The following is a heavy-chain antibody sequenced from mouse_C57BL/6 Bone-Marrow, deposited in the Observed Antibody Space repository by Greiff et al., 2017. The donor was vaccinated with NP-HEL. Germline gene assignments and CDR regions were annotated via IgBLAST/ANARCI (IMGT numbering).Heavy chain of an antibody. CDR2: ISSGGDYI. D-gene: IGHD2-1*01. CDR3: TRDGNYFYAMDY. CDR1: GFTFSSYA. J-gene: IGHJ4*01. V-gene: IGHV5-9-1*02. Sequence: DVKLVESGGGLVKPGGSLKLSCAASGFTFSSYAMSWVRQTPEKRLEWVAYISSGGDYIYYADTVKGRFTISRDNARNTLYLQMSSLKSEDTAMYYCTRDGNYFYAMDYWGQGTSVTVSS.